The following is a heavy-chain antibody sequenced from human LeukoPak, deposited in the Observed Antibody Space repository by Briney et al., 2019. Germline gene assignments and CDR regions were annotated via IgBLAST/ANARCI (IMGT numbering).Heavy chain of an antibody. V-gene: IGHV3-7*01. CDR2: IKQDGSEK. CDR3: TGARTSRGNFQH. J-gene: IGHJ1*01. Sequence: GGSLRLSCAASGFTFSSYWMSWVRQAPGKGLEWVPNIKQDGSEKYYVDSVKGRFTISRDNAKNSLYLQMHSLRAEDTAVYYCTGARTSRGNFQHWGQGTLVTVSS. D-gene: IGHD3-16*01. CDR1: GFTFSSYW.